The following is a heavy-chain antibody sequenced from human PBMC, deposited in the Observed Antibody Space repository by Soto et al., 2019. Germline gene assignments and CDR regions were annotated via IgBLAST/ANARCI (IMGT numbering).Heavy chain of an antibody. CDR2: IIPIFGTA. V-gene: IGHV1-69*13. CDR3: ARYKQLPKYGMDV. CDR1: GGTFSSYA. J-gene: IGHJ6*02. D-gene: IGHD6-6*01. Sequence: EASVKVSCKASGGTFSSYAISWVRQAPGQGLEWMGGIIPIFGTANYAQKFQGRVTITADESTSTAYMELSSLRSEDTAVYYCARYKQLPKYGMDVWGQGTTVTVSS.